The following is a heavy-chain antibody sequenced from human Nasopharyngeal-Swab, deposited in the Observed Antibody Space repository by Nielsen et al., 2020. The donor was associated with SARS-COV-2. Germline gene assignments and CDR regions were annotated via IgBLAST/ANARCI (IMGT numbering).Heavy chain of an antibody. CDR2: FDPRDGQT. V-gene: IGHV1-24*01. CDR3: ATDRRWNYYHGMEV. Sequence: ASVKVSCKVSGDTLTELSMHWVRQAPGKGLEWMGGFDPRDGQTVYAQKFQGRVTMTEDTSTDTAYMELSGLTSDDTAVYYCATDRRWNYYHGMEVWGQGTTVTVSS. D-gene: IGHD2-15*01. CDR1: GDTLTELS. J-gene: IGHJ6*02.